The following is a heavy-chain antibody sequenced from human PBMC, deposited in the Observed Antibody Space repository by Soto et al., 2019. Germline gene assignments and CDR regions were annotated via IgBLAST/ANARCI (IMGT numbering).Heavy chain of an antibody. CDR3: ARGVLCSGGSCYSWPYNWFNP. Sequence: ASVKVSCKASGGTFSSYAISWVRQAPGQGLEWMGGIIPIFGTANYAQKFQGRVTITADESTSTAYMELSSLRSEDTAVYYCARGVLCSGGSCYSWPYNWFNPWGQGTLVTVSS. V-gene: IGHV1-69*13. D-gene: IGHD2-15*01. CDR1: GGTFSSYA. CDR2: IIPIFGTA. J-gene: IGHJ5*02.